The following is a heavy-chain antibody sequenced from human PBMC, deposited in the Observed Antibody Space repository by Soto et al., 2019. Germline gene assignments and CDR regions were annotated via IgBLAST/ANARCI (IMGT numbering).Heavy chain of an antibody. CDR2: INAGNGNT. J-gene: IGHJ3*02. CDR3: ARREYYDFWSGSYNGDALDI. Sequence: ASLKVSCKPSGYPFTSYAMHWVRQAPGQRLEWVGWINAGNGNTKYSQKFPGRVTITRDTSASTAYIEMSSLKSDQTAVYYCARREYYDFWSGSYNGDALDIWTQGTMVIVAS. V-gene: IGHV1-3*01. D-gene: IGHD3-3*01. CDR1: GYPFTSYA.